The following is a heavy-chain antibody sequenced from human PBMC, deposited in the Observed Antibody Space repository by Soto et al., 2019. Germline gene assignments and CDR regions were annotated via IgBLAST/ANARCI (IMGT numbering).Heavy chain of an antibody. CDR1: GFTFESYA. V-gene: IGHV3-9*01. D-gene: IGHD6-19*01. CDR3: AKGIEQWRSNWFDP. Sequence: EVQLVESGGGLAQPGRSLRLSCEASGFTFESYAMHWIRQAPGKGLEWVSGISWNSNSIGYADSVKGRFTISRDNAKNTLYLQMNSLRVEDTAFYYCAKGIEQWRSNWFDPWGQGTLVTVSS. J-gene: IGHJ5*02. CDR2: ISWNSNSI.